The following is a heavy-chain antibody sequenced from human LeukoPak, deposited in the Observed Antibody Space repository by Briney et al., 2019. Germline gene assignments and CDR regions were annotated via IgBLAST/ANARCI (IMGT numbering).Heavy chain of an antibody. D-gene: IGHD6-13*01. CDR3: ARVPAAGYYYYYYMDV. J-gene: IGHJ6*03. Sequence: PSETLSLTCSVSGGSISSYYWSWIRQPPGKGLEWIGYIYYSGSTNYNPSLKSRVTISVDTSKNQFSLKLSSVTAADTAVYYCARVPAAGYYYYYYMDVWGKGTTVTVSS. CDR1: GGSISSYY. V-gene: IGHV4-59*12. CDR2: IYYSGST.